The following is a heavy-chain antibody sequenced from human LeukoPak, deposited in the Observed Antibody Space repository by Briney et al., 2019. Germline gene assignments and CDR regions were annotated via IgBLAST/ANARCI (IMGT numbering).Heavy chain of an antibody. V-gene: IGHV4-4*07. CDR2: MYTSGST. CDR1: GGSISSYY. CDR3: ASYTRYGTYFDY. J-gene: IGHJ4*02. Sequence: SETLSLTCTVSGGSISSYYWSWIRQPAGKGLEWIGRMYTSGSTDYNPSLKSRVTMSVDTSKNQFSLKLSSVTAADTAVYYRASYTRYGTYFDYWGQGTLVTVSS. D-gene: IGHD3-10*01.